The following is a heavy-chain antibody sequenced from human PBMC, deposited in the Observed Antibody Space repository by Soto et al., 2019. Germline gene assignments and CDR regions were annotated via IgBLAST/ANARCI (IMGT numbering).Heavy chain of an antibody. CDR2: IYYSGST. CDR1: GGSISSYY. Sequence: PSETLSLTCTVSGGSISSYYLSWIRQPPGKGLEWIGYIYYSGSTNYNPSLKSRVTISVDTSKNQFSLKLSSVTAADTAVYYCARHLRGITGMYYFDYWGQGTLVTVSS. CDR3: ARHLRGITGMYYFDY. V-gene: IGHV4-59*08. D-gene: IGHD1-20*01. J-gene: IGHJ4*02.